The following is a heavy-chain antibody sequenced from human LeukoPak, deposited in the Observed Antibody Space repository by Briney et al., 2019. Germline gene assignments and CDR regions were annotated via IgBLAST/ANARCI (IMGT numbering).Heavy chain of an antibody. CDR1: GFTFDGYA. Sequence: QSGGSLRLSCAASGFTFDGYAMHWVRQAPGKGLEWVSLISGDGGSTYYADSVKGRFTISRDNSKNSLYLQMNSLRTEDTALYYYAKDRSSGYYYGDLDYWGQGTLVTVSS. CDR2: ISGDGGST. D-gene: IGHD3-22*01. V-gene: IGHV3-43*02. CDR3: AKDRSSGYYYGDLDY. J-gene: IGHJ4*02.